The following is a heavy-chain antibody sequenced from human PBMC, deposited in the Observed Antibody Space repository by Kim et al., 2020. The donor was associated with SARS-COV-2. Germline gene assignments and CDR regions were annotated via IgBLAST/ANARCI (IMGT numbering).Heavy chain of an antibody. CDR1: GGSFSGYY. CDR3: ARRSIQLWLHYGMDV. J-gene: IGHJ6*02. Sequence: SETLSLTCAVYGGSFSGYYWSWIRQPPGKGLEWIGEINHSGSTNYNPSLKSRVTISVDTSKNQFSLKLSSVTAADTAVYYCARRSIQLWLHYGMDVWGQGTTVTVSS. V-gene: IGHV4-34*01. CDR2: INHSGST. D-gene: IGHD5-18*01.